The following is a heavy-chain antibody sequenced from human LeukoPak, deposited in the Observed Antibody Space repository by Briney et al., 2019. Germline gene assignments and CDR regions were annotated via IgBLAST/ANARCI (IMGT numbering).Heavy chain of an antibody. Sequence: QPGGSLRLSCAASGFTFDDYAMHWVRQAPGKGLEWVSGITWNSGNIGYADSVKGRFTISRDNAKNSLYLQMSNLRAEDTAVYFCARGGGLDVWGQGATVTVSS. J-gene: IGHJ6*02. V-gene: IGHV3-9*01. CDR3: ARGGGLDV. CDR1: GFTFDDYA. CDR2: ITWNSGNI. D-gene: IGHD3-16*01.